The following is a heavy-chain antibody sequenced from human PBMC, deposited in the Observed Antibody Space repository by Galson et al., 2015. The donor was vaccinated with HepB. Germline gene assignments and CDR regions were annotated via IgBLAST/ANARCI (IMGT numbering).Heavy chain of an antibody. J-gene: IGHJ4*02. CDR3: ASWIQLWFGAFDY. Sequence: SLRLSCAASGFTFSSYAMSWVRQAPGKGLEWVSAISGSCGSTYYADSVKGRFTITRDNSRNTLYLQMNSLRAEDTAVYYCASWIQLWFGAFDYWGQGTLVTVSS. V-gene: IGHV3-23*01. CDR1: GFTFSSYA. CDR2: ISGSCGST. D-gene: IGHD5-18*01.